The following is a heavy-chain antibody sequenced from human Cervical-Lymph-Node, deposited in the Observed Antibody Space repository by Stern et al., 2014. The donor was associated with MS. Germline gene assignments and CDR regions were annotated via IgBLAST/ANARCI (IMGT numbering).Heavy chain of an antibody. CDR1: GYSFTANW. Sequence: EMQLVESGAEVKKPGESLKISCKGSGYSFTANWIAWVRQMPGKGLEGMAIIYPGDSDTRYSPSFQGQFTISADKSISTAYLQWSSLKASDTAMYYCARDYGDYAFDYWGQGTLVTVSS. CDR3: ARDYGDYAFDY. D-gene: IGHD4-17*01. CDR2: IYPGDSDT. J-gene: IGHJ4*02. V-gene: IGHV5-51*01.